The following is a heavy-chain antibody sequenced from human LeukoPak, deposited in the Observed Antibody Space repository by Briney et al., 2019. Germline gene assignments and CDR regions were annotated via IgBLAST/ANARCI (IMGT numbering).Heavy chain of an antibody. CDR3: ASKSRPSIFYHGMDV. D-gene: IGHD2-2*01. CDR2: ISSSGSTI. J-gene: IGHJ6*02. Sequence: GGSLRLSCAASGFTVSSNYMSWVRQAPGKGLEWVSFISSSGSTIYYADSVKGRFTISRDNAKNSLYLQMNSLRAEDTAVYYCASKSRPSIFYHGMDVWGQGATVTVSS. CDR1: GFTVSSNY. V-gene: IGHV3-11*01.